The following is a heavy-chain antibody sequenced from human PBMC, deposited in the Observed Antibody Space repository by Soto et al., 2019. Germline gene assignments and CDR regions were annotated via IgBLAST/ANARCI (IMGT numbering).Heavy chain of an antibody. CDR1: GFSFVNYA. CDR3: AKLITGTTTHPLDY. Sequence: GGSLRLSCAASGFSFVNYAMNWVRQAPGKGLEWVSGLSGSGTSTYYADSVKGRFTISRDNSRDTLYLQMNSLRAEDTAVYYCAKLITGTTTHPLDYWGQGTLVTVSS. V-gene: IGHV3-23*01. J-gene: IGHJ4*02. D-gene: IGHD1-7*01. CDR2: LSGSGTST.